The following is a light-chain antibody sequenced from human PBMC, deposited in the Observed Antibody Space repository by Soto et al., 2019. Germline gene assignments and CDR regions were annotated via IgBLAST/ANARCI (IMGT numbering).Light chain of an antibody. CDR2: RAS. CDR1: QSVSSN. V-gene: IGKV3-15*01. CDR3: QQYNNWPLT. J-gene: IGKJ4*01. Sequence: EIVLTQSPGTLSVSPGERATLSCRASQSVSSNLAWYQQIPGQAPRLLIYRASTRDVGVPARFSGSGSGTEFTLTISSLQSEDFAIYYCQQYNNWPLTFGGGTKVDIK.